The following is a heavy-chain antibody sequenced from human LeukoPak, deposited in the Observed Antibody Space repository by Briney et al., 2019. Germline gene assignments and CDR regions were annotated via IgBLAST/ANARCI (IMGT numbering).Heavy chain of an antibody. V-gene: IGHV5-51*01. CDR3: ARRACSGDSCLDY. CDR1: GFSLTTYG. J-gene: IGHJ4*02. CDR2: IYLDDSDT. Sequence: GQSLQISCQGSGFSLTTYGIDWVRQPPGKGLEWMGIIYLDDSDTRYSPSFQGQVTISGDKSINTAYMHWSNLKASDTAMYYCARRACSGDSCLDYWGQGTLVTVSS. D-gene: IGHD2-15*01.